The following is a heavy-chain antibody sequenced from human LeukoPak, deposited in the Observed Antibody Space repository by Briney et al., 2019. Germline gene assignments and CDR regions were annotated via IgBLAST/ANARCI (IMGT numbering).Heavy chain of an antibody. V-gene: IGHV3-7*01. CDR2: INEDGSYK. CDR1: GFTFSSYW. Sequence: PGGSLRLSCAASGFTFSSYWMSWVRQAPGKGLEWVANINEDGSYKYHADSVKGRLTISRDNAKNSLYLQMNSPRAEDTAVYYCARDATRGGDNDYWGQGTRVIVSS. CDR3: ARDATRGGDNDY. J-gene: IGHJ4*02. D-gene: IGHD2-21*02.